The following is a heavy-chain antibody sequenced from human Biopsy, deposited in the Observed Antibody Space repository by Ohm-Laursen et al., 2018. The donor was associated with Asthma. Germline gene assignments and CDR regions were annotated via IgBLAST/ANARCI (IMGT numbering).Heavy chain of an antibody. J-gene: IGHJ4*02. CDR1: GGTFNTYV. V-gene: IGHV1-69*13. D-gene: IGHD2-2*01. Sequence: SVKVSCKSLGGTFNTYVIGWVRQAPGRGLEWMGGINSVFGTTTYPQKFQDRVTITADDSTSTVYMELSRLRSEDTAVYYCARKAGSCISRTCYSLDFWGQGTLVTVSS. CDR3: ARKAGSCISRTCYSLDF. CDR2: INSVFGTT.